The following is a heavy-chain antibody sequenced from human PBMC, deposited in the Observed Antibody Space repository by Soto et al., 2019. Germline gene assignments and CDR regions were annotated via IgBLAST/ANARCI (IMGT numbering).Heavy chain of an antibody. J-gene: IGHJ4*02. CDR3: ARDRKDYDILTGYYRDYFDY. V-gene: IGHV4-59*01. CDR1: GGSISSYY. Sequence: PSETLSLTCTVSGGSISSYYWSWIRQPPGKGLEWIGYIYYSGSTNYNPSLKSRVTISVDTSKNQFSLKLSSVTAADTAVYYCARDRKDYDILTGYYRDYFDYWGQGTLVTVSS. D-gene: IGHD3-9*01. CDR2: IYYSGST.